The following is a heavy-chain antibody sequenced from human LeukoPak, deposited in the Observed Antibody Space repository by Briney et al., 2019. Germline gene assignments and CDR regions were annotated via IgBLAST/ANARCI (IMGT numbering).Heavy chain of an antibody. CDR1: GFTFSNYA. CDR2: ITGGGGNP. J-gene: IGHJ4*02. D-gene: IGHD3-9*01. CDR3: AKWGDYDVLTGYYVSDY. V-gene: IGHV3-23*01. Sequence: GGSLRLSCAASGFTFSNYAMSWVRQAPGKGLEWVSPITGGGGNPYYADSVKGPLTISRDTSESTVFLQMNSLRAEDTAVYYCAKWGDYDVLTGYYVSDYGGQGTLVTVSS.